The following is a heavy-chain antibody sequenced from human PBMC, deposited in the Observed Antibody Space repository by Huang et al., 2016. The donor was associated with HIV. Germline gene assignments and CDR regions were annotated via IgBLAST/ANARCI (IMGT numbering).Heavy chain of an antibody. D-gene: IGHD3-3*01. V-gene: IGHV4-39*02. Sequence: LQESGPGLVGPSETLSLTCAVSGDSINSNTFYWGWIRRPPGKALEWIGSIYYSGTTYYSPALKVRARIAVDASKNRIFLHLRSVTAADTVFYYCARTGVAVSDDPEYFQHWGQGALVTIS. J-gene: IGHJ1*01. CDR2: IYYSGTT. CDR3: ARTGVAVSDDPEYFQH. CDR1: GDSINSNTFY.